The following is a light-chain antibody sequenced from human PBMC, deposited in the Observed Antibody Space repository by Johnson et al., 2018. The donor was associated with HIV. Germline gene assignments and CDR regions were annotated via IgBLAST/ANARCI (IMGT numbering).Light chain of an antibody. CDR1: SSNIGSNY. Sequence: QSVLTQPPSVSAAPGQTVTISCSGSSSNIGSNYVSWYQQVPGTAPKLLIFDTYQRPSGIPDRFSGSKSDTSATLAITGLQTGDEADYYCGAWDSSLSAYVFGTGTQVT. CDR2: DTY. CDR3: GAWDSSLSAYV. J-gene: IGLJ1*01. V-gene: IGLV1-51*01.